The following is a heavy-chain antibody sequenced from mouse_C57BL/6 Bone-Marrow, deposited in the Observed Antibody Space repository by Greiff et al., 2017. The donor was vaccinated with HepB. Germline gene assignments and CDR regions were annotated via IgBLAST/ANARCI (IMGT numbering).Heavy chain of an antibody. V-gene: IGHV1-19*01. Sequence: EVKVVESGPVLVKPGASVKMSCKASGYTFTDYYMNWVKQSHGKSLEWIGVINPYNGGTSYNQKFKGKATLTVDKSSSTAYMELNSLTSEDSAVYYCARRGTTVVGDYWGQGTTLTVSS. CDR1: GYTFTDYY. D-gene: IGHD1-1*01. CDR2: INPYNGGT. J-gene: IGHJ2*01. CDR3: ARRGTTVVGDY.